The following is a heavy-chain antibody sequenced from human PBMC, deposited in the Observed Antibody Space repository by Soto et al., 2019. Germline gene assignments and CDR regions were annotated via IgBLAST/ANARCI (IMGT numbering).Heavy chain of an antibody. Sequence: ASVKVSCKASGYTFTGYYMHWVRQAPGQGLEWMGWINPNSGGTNYAQKFQGRVTMTRDTSISTAYMELSRLRSGDTAVYYCAREESWNRNWFDPWGQGTLVTVSS. CDR1: GYTFTGYY. CDR3: AREESWNRNWFDP. D-gene: IGHD1-1*01. J-gene: IGHJ5*02. V-gene: IGHV1-2*02. CDR2: INPNSGGT.